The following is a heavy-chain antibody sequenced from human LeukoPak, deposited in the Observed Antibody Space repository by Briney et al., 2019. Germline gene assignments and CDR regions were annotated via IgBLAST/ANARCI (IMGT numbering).Heavy chain of an antibody. CDR2: ITPDGNRA. D-gene: IGHD6-13*01. J-gene: IGHJ4*02. V-gene: IGHV3-30*18. CDR1: GLSFSNYG. CDR3: AQDGPYTSSFDY. Sequence: PGRSLRLSCAAFGLSFSNYGMHWVRQGPGKGPAWVATITPDGNRAYYADSVEGRFTISRDNSKSTLYLQMNSLTTGDTAVYFCAQDGPYTSSFDYWGQGTLVTVSS.